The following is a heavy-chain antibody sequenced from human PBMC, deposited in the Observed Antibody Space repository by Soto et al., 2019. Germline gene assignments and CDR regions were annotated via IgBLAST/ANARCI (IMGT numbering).Heavy chain of an antibody. J-gene: IGHJ6*03. V-gene: IGHV4-59*01. CDR3: ARVSGSYIYMDV. D-gene: IGHD3-10*01. CDR1: GGSISSYY. CDR2: IYYSGST. Sequence: SETLSLACTVSGGSISSYYWSWIRQPPGKGLEWIGYIYYSGSTNYNPSLKSRVTISVDTSKNQFSLKLSSVTAADTAVYYCARVSGSYIYMDVWGKGTTVTVSS.